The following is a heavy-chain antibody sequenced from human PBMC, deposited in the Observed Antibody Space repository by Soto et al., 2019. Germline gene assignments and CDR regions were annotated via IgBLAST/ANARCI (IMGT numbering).Heavy chain of an antibody. CDR1: GGSISSGGYS. CDR2: IYHSGST. Sequence: HLQLQASGSGLVKPSQTLSLTCAVSGGSISSGGYSWSWIRQPPGKGLEWSGYIYHSGSTHYNPSVESRVTISVDRSKNQFSLKLSSVTAAHTAGYYSARVPSPWGQGTLVTVSS. CDR3: ARVPSP. J-gene: IGHJ5*02. V-gene: IGHV4-30-2*01.